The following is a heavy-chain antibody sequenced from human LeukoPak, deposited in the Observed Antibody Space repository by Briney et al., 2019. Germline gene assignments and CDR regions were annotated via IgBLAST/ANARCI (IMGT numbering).Heavy chain of an antibody. V-gene: IGHV1-69*13. CDR1: GGTFSSYA. D-gene: IGHD3-9*01. J-gene: IGHJ4*02. CDR2: IIPIFGTA. Sequence: GASVKVSCKASGGTFSSYAISWVRQAPGQGLEWMGGIIPIFGTANYAQKFQGRVTITADESTSTAYMELSSLRSEDTAVYYCARGLRYYDILTGYSFDYWGQGTLVTVSS. CDR3: ARGLRYYDILTGYSFDY.